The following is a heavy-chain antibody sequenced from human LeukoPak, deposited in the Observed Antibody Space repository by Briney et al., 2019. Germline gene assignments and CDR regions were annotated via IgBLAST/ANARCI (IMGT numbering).Heavy chain of an antibody. CDR3: ESGTPQRWSSF. D-gene: IGHD6-6*01. J-gene: IGHJ4*02. CDR2: IYCGTT. V-gene: IGHV4-39*07. Sequence: SETLSLTCTVSGDSIKSSSYYWARVRQPPGKGLEWIASIYCGTTYYNPSLKSRVTISLDTSRNQHSLKLSSVTAADTAIYYCESGTPQRWSSFWGQGTLVTVSS. CDR1: GDSIKSSSYY.